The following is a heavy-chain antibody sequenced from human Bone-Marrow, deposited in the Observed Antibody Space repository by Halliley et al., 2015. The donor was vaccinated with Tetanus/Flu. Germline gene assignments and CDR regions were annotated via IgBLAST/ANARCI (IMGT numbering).Heavy chain of an antibody. D-gene: IGHD2-15*01. CDR3: ARGDCSASSCFFPFDS. Sequence: GIINPSGGSTRYAQKFQGRVTMTRDTSTSTVYMELSSLRSDDTAVYYCARGDCSASSCFFPFDSWGQGILVTVSS. J-gene: IGHJ4*02. V-gene: IGHV1-46*01. CDR2: INPSGGST.